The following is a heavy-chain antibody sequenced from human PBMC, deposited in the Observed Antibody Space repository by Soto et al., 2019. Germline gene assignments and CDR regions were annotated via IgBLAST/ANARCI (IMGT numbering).Heavy chain of an antibody. CDR1: GFTFGSYS. CDR3: AKDGGYSYGPYDY. V-gene: IGHV3-48*01. CDR2: ISSSSSTI. Sequence: GGSLRLSCAASGFTFGSYSMNWVRQAPGKGLEWVSYISSSSSTIYYADSVEGRFTISRDNAKNSLDLQMNSLRAEDTAVYYCAKDGGYSYGPYDYWGQGTLVTVS. J-gene: IGHJ4*02. D-gene: IGHD5-18*01.